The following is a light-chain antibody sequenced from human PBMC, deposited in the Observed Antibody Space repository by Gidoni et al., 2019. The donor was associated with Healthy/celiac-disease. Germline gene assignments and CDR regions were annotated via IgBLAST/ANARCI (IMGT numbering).Light chain of an antibody. Sequence: DIQFTQSPSFLSASVGDRVTIPCRASQGISSYLAWYQQKPGKAPKLLIYAASTLQSGVPSRFSGSGSGTEFTLTISSLQPEDFATYYCQQLNSYPITFGQGTRLEIK. V-gene: IGKV1-9*01. CDR3: QQLNSYPIT. J-gene: IGKJ5*01. CDR2: AAS. CDR1: QGISSY.